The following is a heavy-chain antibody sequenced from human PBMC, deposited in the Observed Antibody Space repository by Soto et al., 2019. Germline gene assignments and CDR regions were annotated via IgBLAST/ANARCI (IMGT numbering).Heavy chain of an antibody. CDR2: FSAHNGNT. V-gene: IGHV1-18*01. J-gene: IGHJ4*02. D-gene: IGHD1-1*01. CDR3: ARGRYGDY. Sequence: QVHLVQSGAEVKKPGASVKVSCKGSGYAFTTKGLTWVRQAPGQGLEWMGWFSAHNGNTNYAQKIQGRVTVTRDTSTSTAYMELRSLRSDDTAVYYCARGRYGDYWGQGALVTVSS. CDR1: GYAFTTKG.